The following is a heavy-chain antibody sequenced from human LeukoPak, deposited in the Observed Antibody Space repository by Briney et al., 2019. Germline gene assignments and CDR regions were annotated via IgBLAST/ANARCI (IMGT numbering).Heavy chain of an antibody. D-gene: IGHD3-3*01. V-gene: IGHV3-48*01. CDR1: GFTFSSYS. J-gene: IGHJ6*02. Sequence: GGSLRLSCAASGFTFSSYSMNWVRQAPGKGLEWVSYISSSSSTIYYADSVKGRFTISRDNAKNSLYLQMNSLRAEDTAVYYCARDANDFWSGYYYYYYYYGMDVWGQGTTVTVSS. CDR2: ISSSSSTI. CDR3: ARDANDFWSGYYYYYYYYGMDV.